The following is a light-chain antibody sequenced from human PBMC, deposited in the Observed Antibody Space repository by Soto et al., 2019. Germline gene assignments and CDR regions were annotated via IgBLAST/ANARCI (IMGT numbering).Light chain of an antibody. CDR3: QQYNNWPCAT. J-gene: IGKJ4*01. CDR1: ESNSSN. V-gene: IGKV3-15*01. Sequence: EIVMTQSPATLCVSPGESATLSCRVSESNSSNLAWYQQKPGQAPRLLMFRTSSRATGFPARVSGSGSGTEFNLTISSLQSEDFGVYYCQQYNNWPCATFGGGTKVDIK. CDR2: RTS.